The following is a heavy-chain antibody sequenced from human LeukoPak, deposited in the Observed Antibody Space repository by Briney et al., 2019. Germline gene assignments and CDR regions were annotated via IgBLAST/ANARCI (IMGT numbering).Heavy chain of an antibody. D-gene: IGHD6-19*01. CDR1: GFTFGTYG. CDR3: ARDGSGWHYYYYGMDV. CDR2: IWYDGSNK. Sequence: GGSLRLSCAASGFTFGTYGMHWVRRAPGKGLEWVALIWYDGSNKYYADSVKGRFTISRDNSRNTLFLQMDSLRAEDTAVYYCARDGSGWHYYYYGMDVWGQGTTVTVSS. J-gene: IGHJ6*02. V-gene: IGHV3-33*01.